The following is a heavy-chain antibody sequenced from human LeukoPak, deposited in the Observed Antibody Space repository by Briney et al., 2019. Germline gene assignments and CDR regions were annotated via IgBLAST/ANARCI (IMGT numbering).Heavy chain of an antibody. V-gene: IGHV4-4*09. J-gene: IGHJ3*02. Sequence: SETLSLTCTVSGGSISSYYWSWIRQPPGKGLEWIGNIYTSGNTNYNPSLKSRVAISVDTSKNQFSLKLNSVTAADTAVYYCARPYSSGWSGAFDIWGQGTMVTVSS. D-gene: IGHD6-19*01. CDR1: GGSISSYY. CDR2: IYTSGNT. CDR3: ARPYSSGWSGAFDI.